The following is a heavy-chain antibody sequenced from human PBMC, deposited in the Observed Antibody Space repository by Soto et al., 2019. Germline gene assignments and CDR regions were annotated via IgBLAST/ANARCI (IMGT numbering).Heavy chain of an antibody. Sequence: PSETLSLTCAVYGGSFSGYYWSWIRQPPGKGLEWIGEINHSGSTNYNPSLKSRVTISVDTSKNQFSLKLSSVTAADTAVYYCARITRSPNSGYFDYWGQGALVTVS. V-gene: IGHV4-34*01. CDR1: GGSFSGYY. CDR3: ARITRSPNSGYFDY. D-gene: IGHD7-27*01. CDR2: INHSGST. J-gene: IGHJ4*02.